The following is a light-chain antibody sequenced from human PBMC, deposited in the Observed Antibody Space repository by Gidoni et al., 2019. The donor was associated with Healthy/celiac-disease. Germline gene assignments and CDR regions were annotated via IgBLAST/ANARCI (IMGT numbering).Light chain of an antibody. J-gene: IGKJ3*01. CDR1: QSIRND. V-gene: IGKV1-6*01. CDR2: AAS. CDR3: LQDYNSPRT. Sequence: AIQMTQSPSSLSASVGDRVTVTCRASQSIRNDLAWYQQKPGKAPKLLIYAASTLQSGVPSRFSGSGSGTDFTLTISSLQPEDFATYYCLQDYNSPRTFGPGTQVEIK.